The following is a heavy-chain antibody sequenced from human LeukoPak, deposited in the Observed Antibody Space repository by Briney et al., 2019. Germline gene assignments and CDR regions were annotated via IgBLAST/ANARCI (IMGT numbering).Heavy chain of an antibody. V-gene: IGHV3-30*18. Sequence: GGSLRLSCAASGFTFSSYGMHCVPQAPGKGLERVALISYNGSNKYYADSVKGRFTISRDNSKNTLYLQMNSLRAEDTAVYYCAKNTYVWSWLVIRPTSGYFDYWGQGTLVTVSS. CDR2: ISYNGSNK. CDR3: AKNTYVWSWLVIRPTSGYFDY. D-gene: IGHD6-19*01. J-gene: IGHJ4*02. CDR1: GFTFSSYG.